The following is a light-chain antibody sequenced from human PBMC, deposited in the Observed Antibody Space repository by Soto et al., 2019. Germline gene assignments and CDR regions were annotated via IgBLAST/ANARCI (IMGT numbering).Light chain of an antibody. Sequence: QSALTQPPSASGSPGQSVTISCTGTSSDVGGYNHVSWLQQHPGRAPKFLIYEVTKRPSGVPDRFSGSKSGNTASLTVSGLQAEDEADYYCCSHAGSTTVFGGGTKLTVL. J-gene: IGLJ1*01. CDR3: CSHAGSTTV. CDR1: SSDVGGYNH. V-gene: IGLV2-8*01. CDR2: EVT.